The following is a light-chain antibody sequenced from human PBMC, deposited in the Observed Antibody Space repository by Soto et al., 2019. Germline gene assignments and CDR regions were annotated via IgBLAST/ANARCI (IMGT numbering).Light chain of an antibody. Sequence: DIVMTQSPLSLPVTPGEPASISCRSSHSLLHSNGYNYLDWYLQKPGQSPQLLIYLGSNRASGVPDRFSGSGSGTEFTLTINSLQAEDCAVYYCQQYYNWPRTFGQGTRLEIK. J-gene: IGKJ5*01. CDR2: LGS. CDR1: HSLLHSNGYNY. V-gene: IGKV2-28*01. CDR3: QQYYNWPRT.